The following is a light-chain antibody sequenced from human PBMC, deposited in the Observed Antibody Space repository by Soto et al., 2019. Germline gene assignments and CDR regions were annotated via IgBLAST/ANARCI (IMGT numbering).Light chain of an antibody. CDR3: CSYAGSYTLV. CDR1: RSDVGGYDY. CDR2: DVN. J-gene: IGLJ2*01. Sequence: QSALTQPRSVSGSPGQSVTISCTGTRSDVGGYDYVSWYQQHPGKAPKFIIYDVNKRPSGVPDRFSGSKSGNTASLTISGLQAEDEADYYCCSYAGSYTLVFGGGTKLTVL. V-gene: IGLV2-11*01.